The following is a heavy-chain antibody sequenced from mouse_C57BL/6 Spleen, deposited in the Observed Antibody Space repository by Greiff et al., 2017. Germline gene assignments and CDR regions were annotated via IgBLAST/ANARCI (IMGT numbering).Heavy chain of an antibody. CDR1: GYTFTSYW. CDR3: ERAGDSNPPAYYAMDY. V-gene: IGHV1-69*01. Sequence: VQLQQPGAELVMPGASVKLSCKASGYTFTSYWMHWVKQRPGQGLEWIGEIDPSDSYTNYNQKFKGKTTLTVDKSSSTAYLQLSSLTSENSAVYYCERAGDSNPPAYYAMDYWGQGTSVTVSS. D-gene: IGHD2-5*01. J-gene: IGHJ4*01. CDR2: IDPSDSYT.